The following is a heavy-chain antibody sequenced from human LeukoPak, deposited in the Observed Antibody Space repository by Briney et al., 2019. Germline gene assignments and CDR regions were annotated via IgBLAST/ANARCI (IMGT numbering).Heavy chain of an antibody. J-gene: IGHJ6*03. CDR2: INHSGST. D-gene: IGHD3-3*01. CDR1: GGSFSGYY. Sequence: SETLSLTCAVYGGSFSGYYWSWIRQPPGKGLEWIGEINHSGSTNYNPSLKSRVTISVDTSKNQLSLKLSSVTAADTAVYYCARRYDFWSGYTYYYYYYMDVWGKGTTVTVSS. V-gene: IGHV4-34*01. CDR3: ARRYDFWSGYTYYYYYYMDV.